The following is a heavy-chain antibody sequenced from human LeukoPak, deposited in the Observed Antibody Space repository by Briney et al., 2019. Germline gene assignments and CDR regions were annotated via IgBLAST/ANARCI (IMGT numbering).Heavy chain of an antibody. CDR1: GFTVSSNY. CDR3: AKGLRYFDWLGFLSSDY. V-gene: IGHV3-53*01. D-gene: IGHD3-9*01. CDR2: IYSGGNT. Sequence: PGGSLRLSCAASGFTVSSNYMSWVRQAPGRGLEWVSVIYSGGNTYYADSVKGRFTISRDNAKNSLYLQMNSLRAEDTAVYYCAKGLRYFDWLGFLSSDYWGQGTLVTVSS. J-gene: IGHJ4*02.